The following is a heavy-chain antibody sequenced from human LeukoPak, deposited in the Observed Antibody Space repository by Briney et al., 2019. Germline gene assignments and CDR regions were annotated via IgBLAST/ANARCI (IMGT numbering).Heavy chain of an antibody. J-gene: IGHJ4*02. CDR3: ARDSV. CDR1: GFTFSSYR. CDR2: ISTSGDTM. V-gene: IGHV3-48*01. Sequence: GGSLRLSCAASGFTFSSYRMNWVRQAPGKGLEWISYISTSGDTMYYADSVKGRFTISRDNAKNSLYLQMSSLRADDTAVYYCARDSVRGQGTLVTVSS.